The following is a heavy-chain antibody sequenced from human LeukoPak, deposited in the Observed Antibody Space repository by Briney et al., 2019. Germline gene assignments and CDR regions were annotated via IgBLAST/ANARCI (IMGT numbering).Heavy chain of an antibody. CDR2: IYTSGST. D-gene: IGHD2-2*01. V-gene: IGHV4-61*08. CDR3: ASIVVVPAVEYFQH. J-gene: IGHJ1*01. Sequence: PSETLSLTCTVSGVSISSGDYYWSWIRQPPGKGLEWIGYIYTSGSTNYNPSLKSRVTISVDTFKNQFSLKLSSVTAADTAVYYCASIVVVPAVEYFQHWGQGTLVTVSS. CDR1: GVSISSGDYY.